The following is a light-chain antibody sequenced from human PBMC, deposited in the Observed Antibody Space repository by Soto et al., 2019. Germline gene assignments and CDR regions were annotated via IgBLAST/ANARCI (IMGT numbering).Light chain of an antibody. Sequence: DIVMTQSPDSLAVSLGERATINCKSSQSVLYSSNNKNYLAWYQQKPGQPPKLRIYWASTRESGVPDRFSGSGSGTDFTLTISSLQAADVAVYYCQQYYSTPYTFGQGTKLEIK. CDR3: QQYYSTPYT. CDR2: WAS. V-gene: IGKV4-1*01. J-gene: IGKJ2*01. CDR1: QSVLYSSNNKNY.